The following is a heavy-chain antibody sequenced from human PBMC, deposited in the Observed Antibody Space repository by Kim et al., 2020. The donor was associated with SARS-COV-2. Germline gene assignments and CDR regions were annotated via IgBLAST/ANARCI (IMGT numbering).Heavy chain of an antibody. Sequence: ASVKVSCKASGYTFTSYYMHWVRQAPGQGLEWMGIINPSGGSTSYAQKFQGRVTMTRDTSTSTVYMELSSLRSEDTAVYYCARGEWDTMVRGVEKTFDYWGQGTLVTVSS. V-gene: IGHV1-46*01. CDR3: ARGEWDTMVRGVEKTFDY. J-gene: IGHJ4*02. D-gene: IGHD3-10*01. CDR1: GYTFTSYY. CDR2: INPSGGST.